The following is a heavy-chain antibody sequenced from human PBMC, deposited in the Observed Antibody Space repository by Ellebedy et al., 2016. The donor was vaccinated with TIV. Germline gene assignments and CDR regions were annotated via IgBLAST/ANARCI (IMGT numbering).Heavy chain of an antibody. J-gene: IGHJ5*02. CDR1: GFSFRSYW. D-gene: IGHD4-17*01. CDR2: LRQDGDAK. CDR3: ARRGSYGDYAVQINSWFDR. Sequence: LSLTCAASGFSFRSYWMSWVRQAPGKRLEWVANLRQDGDAKYYVDSVKGRFTISRDNAKNSLYLQMNGLRAEDTAVYYCARRGSYGDYAVQINSWFDRWGRGTLVTVSS. V-gene: IGHV3-7*01.